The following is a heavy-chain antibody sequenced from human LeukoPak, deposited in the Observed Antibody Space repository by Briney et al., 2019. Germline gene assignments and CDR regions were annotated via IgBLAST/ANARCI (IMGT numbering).Heavy chain of an antibody. CDR1: GYTFTGYY. CDR3: AGAPGRTSYSDSGAYYFFDY. D-gene: IGHD3-22*01. V-gene: IGHV1-2*02. J-gene: IGHJ4*02. CDR2: INGNSGDT. Sequence: ASVKVSCTTSGYTFTGYYIHWVRQAPGQGLEWVGWINGNSGDTNYTQSFQGRVTMTRDTSISTVYMELSRLRSDDTAVYYCAGAPGRTSYSDSGAYYFFDYWAQGTLVTVSS.